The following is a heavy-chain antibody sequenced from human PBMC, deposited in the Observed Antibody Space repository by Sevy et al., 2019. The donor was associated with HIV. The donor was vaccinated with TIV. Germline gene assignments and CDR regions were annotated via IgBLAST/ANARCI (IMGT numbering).Heavy chain of an antibody. CDR2: MKQDGSEK. V-gene: IGHV3-7*01. Sequence: GGSLRLSCAASGFTFSSYWMSWVRQAPGKGLEWVATMKQDGSEKYYVDSVKGRFTISRDNAKKSLYLQMNSLRVEDTAVYYCVREGLGGYSYSLDRWGQGTLVTVSS. D-gene: IGHD5-18*01. CDR1: GFTFSSYW. CDR3: VREGLGGYSYSLDR. J-gene: IGHJ5*02.